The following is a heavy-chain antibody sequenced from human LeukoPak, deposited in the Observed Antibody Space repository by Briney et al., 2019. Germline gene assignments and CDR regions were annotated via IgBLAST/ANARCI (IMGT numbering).Heavy chain of an antibody. CDR2: IYYSGST. CDR1: GGSISSYY. Sequence: SETLSLTCTVSGGSISSYYWSWIRQPPGKGLEWIGYIYYSGSTNYNPSLKSRVTISVDTSKNQFSLKLSSVTAADTAVYYCARDVSKNGDLDYWGQGTLVTVSS. CDR3: ARDVSKNGDLDY. D-gene: IGHD3-3*01. J-gene: IGHJ4*02. V-gene: IGHV4-59*01.